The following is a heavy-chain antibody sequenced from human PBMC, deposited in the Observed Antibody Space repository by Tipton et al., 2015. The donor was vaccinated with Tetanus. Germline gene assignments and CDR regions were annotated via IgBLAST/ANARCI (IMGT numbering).Heavy chain of an antibody. CDR3: ARHFGEMLYAPFRFDP. J-gene: IGHJ5*02. V-gene: IGHV1-2*02. Sequence: QLVQSGAEVKEPGASVKVSCRASGYSFTGYYIHWLRQAPGQGLEWMGCINSNNGGTNYAQKFQGSVTMTRDTSISTAYLQWGSLKASDTAIYYCARHFGEMLYAPFRFDPWGQGTLVTVSS. D-gene: IGHD3-3*01. CDR1: GYSFTGYY. CDR2: INSNNGGT.